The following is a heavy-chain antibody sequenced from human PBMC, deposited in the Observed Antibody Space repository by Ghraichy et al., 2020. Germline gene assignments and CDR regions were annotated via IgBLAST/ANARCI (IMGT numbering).Heavy chain of an antibody. J-gene: IGHJ4*02. Sequence: SETLSLTCAVSGASFSDYFWSWIRQSPGKGLEWIGEINHRGLTNYNPSLKNRVTFSVDTSKNQISLNLTSVTAADTAVYYCARRQQLVRVFDYWGQGTLVTVSS. CDR2: INHRGLT. CDR1: GASFSDYF. CDR3: ARRQQLVRVFDY. V-gene: IGHV4-34*01. D-gene: IGHD6-13*01.